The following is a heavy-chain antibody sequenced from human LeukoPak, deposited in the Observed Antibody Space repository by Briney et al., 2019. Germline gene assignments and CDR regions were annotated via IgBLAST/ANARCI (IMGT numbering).Heavy chain of an antibody. J-gene: IGHJ4*02. CDR1: GGSISSYY. Sequence: SETLFLTCTVSGGSISSYYWSRIRQPAGKGLEWIGRIYTSGSTNYNPSLKSRVTMSVDTSKNQFSLKLSSVTAADTAVYYCARSGYSYGSDYWGQGTLVTVSS. CDR3: ARSGYSYGSDY. D-gene: IGHD5-18*01. CDR2: IYTSGST. V-gene: IGHV4-4*07.